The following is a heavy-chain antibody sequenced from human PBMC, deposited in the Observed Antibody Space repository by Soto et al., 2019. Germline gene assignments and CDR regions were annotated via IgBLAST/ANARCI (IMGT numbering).Heavy chain of an antibody. CDR2: IYYSGST. CDR1: GDSINNYY. Sequence: PSETLSLTCIVSGDSINNYYWSWIRQPPGKGLEWIGYIYYSGSTKYNPSLKSRVTMSVDTSKKQFSLNLYSVTAADTAVYYCARLPGNYRMDVWGQGTTVTVSS. J-gene: IGHJ6*02. D-gene: IGHD6-13*01. CDR3: ARLPGNYRMDV. V-gene: IGHV4-59*01.